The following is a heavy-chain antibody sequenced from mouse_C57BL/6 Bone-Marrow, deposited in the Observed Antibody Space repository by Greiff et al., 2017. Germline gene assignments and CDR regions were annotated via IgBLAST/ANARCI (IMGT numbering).Heavy chain of an antibody. V-gene: IGHV5-4*01. CDR1: GFTFSSYA. CDR3: AREGDYGSSYSYWYFDV. CDR2: ISDGGSYT. J-gene: IGHJ1*03. Sequence: EVKLVESGGGLVKPGGSLKLSCAASGFTFSSYAMSWVRQTPEKRLEWVATISDGGSYTYYPDNVKGRFTISRDNAKNNLYLQMSHLKSEDTAMDYCAREGDYGSSYSYWYFDVWGTGTTVTVSS. D-gene: IGHD1-1*01.